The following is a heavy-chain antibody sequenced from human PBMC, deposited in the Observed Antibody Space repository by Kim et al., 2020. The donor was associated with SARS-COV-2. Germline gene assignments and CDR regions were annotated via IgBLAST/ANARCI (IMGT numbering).Heavy chain of an antibody. D-gene: IGHD6-6*01. Sequence: GGSLRLSCAASGFTFSSYAMHWVRQAPGKGLEWVAVIWYDGSNKYYADSVKGRFTISRDNSKNTLYLQMNSLRAEDTAVYYCAKSGIAARPDVRYFDLWGRGTLVTVSS. V-gene: IGHV3-33*06. J-gene: IGHJ2*01. CDR3: AKSGIAARPDVRYFDL. CDR2: IWYDGSNK. CDR1: GFTFSSYA.